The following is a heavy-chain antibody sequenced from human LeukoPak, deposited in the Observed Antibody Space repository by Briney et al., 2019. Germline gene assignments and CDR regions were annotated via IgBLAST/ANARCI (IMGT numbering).Heavy chain of an antibody. V-gene: IGHV3-48*03. CDR3: AKGPGGSTRG. Sequence: GGSLRLSCAASGFTFSSYEMNWVRQAPGKGLEWVSYISSSGSTIYYADSVKGRFTISRDNSKNTLYLQMNSLRAEDTAVYYCAKGPGGSTRGWGQGTLVTVSS. CDR2: ISSSGSTI. J-gene: IGHJ4*02. CDR1: GFTFSSYE. D-gene: IGHD4-23*01.